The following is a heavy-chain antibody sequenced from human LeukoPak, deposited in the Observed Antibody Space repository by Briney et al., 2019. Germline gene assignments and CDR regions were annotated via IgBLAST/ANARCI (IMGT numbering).Heavy chain of an antibody. CDR2: IYYSGRT. D-gene: IGHD2/OR15-2a*01. J-gene: IGHJ4*02. Sequence: PSQTLCLTCTVSGVAISSGGNYWSCIRQHPGKGLEWIIYIYYSGRTYYNPSINSRTNISVDTTNNQFSLKLSCVAAAATAVYYRACKGGGSSRDYWGQGTLVTVSS. CDR3: ACKGGGSSRDY. CDR1: GVAISSGGNY. V-gene: IGHV4-31*03.